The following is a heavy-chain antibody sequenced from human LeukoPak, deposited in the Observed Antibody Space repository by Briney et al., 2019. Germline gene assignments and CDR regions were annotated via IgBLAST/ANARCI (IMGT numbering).Heavy chain of an antibody. J-gene: IGHJ6*02. CDR3: AKIHYYDSSGYWGYYYYGMDV. D-gene: IGHD3-22*01. CDR2: ISYGGSNK. CDR1: GFTFSSYG. Sequence: SLRLSCAASGFTFSSYGMHWVRQAPGKGLEWVAVISYGGSNKYYADSVKGRFTISRDNSKNTLYLQMNSLRAEDTAVYYRAKIHYYDSSGYWGYYYYGMDVWGQGTTVTVSS. V-gene: IGHV3-30*18.